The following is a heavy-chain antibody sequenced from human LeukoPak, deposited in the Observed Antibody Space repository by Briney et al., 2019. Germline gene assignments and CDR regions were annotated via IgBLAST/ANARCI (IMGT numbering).Heavy chain of an antibody. CDR3: ARDLSPVVRASPMGY. J-gene: IGHJ4*02. CDR2: ITYDGYYK. Sequence: PGTSLRLSCAASGFTFTSYGMHWVRQAPGKGLEWVALITYDGYYKYYSDSVKGRFTISSDTSKNTLYLQMNSLRAEDTAVYYCARDLSPVVRASPMGYWVQGTLVTVSS. D-gene: IGHD3-10*01. V-gene: IGHV3-30*03. CDR1: GFTFTSYG.